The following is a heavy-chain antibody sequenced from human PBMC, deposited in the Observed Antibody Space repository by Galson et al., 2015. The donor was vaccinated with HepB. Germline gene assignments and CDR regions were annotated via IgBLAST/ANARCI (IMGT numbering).Heavy chain of an antibody. V-gene: IGHV3-48*01. CDR3: ARNPQGYRDRFDY. J-gene: IGHJ4*02. CDR1: GYTFSNYG. D-gene: IGHD3-16*02. Sequence: KVSCAASGYTFSNYGMYWVRQAPGKGLEWVSYISDSNSTIYYADTVRGRFTISRDNAKASLYLHMNTLRGEDTAIYYCARNPQGYRDRFDYWGQGTLVTVSS. CDR2: ISDSNSTI.